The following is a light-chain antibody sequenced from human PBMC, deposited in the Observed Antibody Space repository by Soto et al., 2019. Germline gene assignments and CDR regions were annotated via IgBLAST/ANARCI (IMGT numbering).Light chain of an antibody. J-gene: IGKJ2*01. CDR1: QSVNNY. CDR2: EAS. Sequence: EIVLTQSPATLSLSPGERATLSCRASQSVNNYLAWYQQKPGQAPRLLIYEASNRATGIPGRFSGSGSETDFTLTISSLEPEDFAVYYCQQRANWPYTFGQGTKLEIK. V-gene: IGKV3-11*01. CDR3: QQRANWPYT.